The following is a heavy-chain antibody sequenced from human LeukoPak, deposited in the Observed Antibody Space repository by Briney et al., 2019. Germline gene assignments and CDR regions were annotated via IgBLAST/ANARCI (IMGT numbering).Heavy chain of an antibody. CDR1: GFTFTSYS. CDR2: ISGGGGST. J-gene: IGHJ4*02. V-gene: IGHV3-23*01. Sequence: TGGSLRLSCAASGFTFTSYSMNWVRQAPGKGLELVSTISGGGGSTYYADSVKGRFTISRDNSKNTLYLQVNSLRAEDTAVYYCAKGGKWDVTSFDYWGQGTLVTVSS. D-gene: IGHD1-26*01. CDR3: AKGGKWDVTSFDY.